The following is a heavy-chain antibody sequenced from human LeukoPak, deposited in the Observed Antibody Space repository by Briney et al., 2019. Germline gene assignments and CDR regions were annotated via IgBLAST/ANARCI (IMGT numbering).Heavy chain of an antibody. V-gene: IGHV3-33*01. Sequence: PGKSLRLSCTASGFTFSDYGMHWVRQPPGKGLEWVAIIWYDGSNKTYEDSVKGRFTISRDNSKNTLYLQMNSLRAEDTAVYYCARDPPRASGYYYDWGQGTLVTVSS. CDR1: GFTFSDYG. J-gene: IGHJ4*02. CDR2: IWYDGSNK. CDR3: ARDPPRASGYYYD. D-gene: IGHD3-22*01.